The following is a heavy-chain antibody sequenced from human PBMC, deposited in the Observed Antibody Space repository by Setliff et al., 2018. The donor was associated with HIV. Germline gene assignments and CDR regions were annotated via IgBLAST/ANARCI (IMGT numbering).Heavy chain of an antibody. J-gene: IGHJ6*03. CDR1: GASISSNSYY. CDR3: ARGVIETDYDYVDIYYYNYMDV. CDR2: VYYSGTT. V-gene: IGHV4-39*01. Sequence: PSETLSLTCSVSGASISSNSYYWGWIRQPPGKGLEWIGSVYYSGTTYYNPSLKRRVTISVDTSKNQFSLRLTSVTAADTAVYFCARGVIETDYDYVDIYYYNYMDVWGKGTTVTVSS. D-gene: IGHD5-12*01.